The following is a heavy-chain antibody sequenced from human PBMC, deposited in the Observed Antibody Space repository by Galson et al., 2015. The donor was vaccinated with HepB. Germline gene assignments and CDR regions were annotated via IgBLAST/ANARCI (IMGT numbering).Heavy chain of an antibody. V-gene: IGHV3-33*06. CDR1: GFTFSSYG. D-gene: IGHD2-2*01. CDR3: AKAGGAYCSSTSCWKRDYFDY. CDR2: IWYDGSNK. Sequence: SLRLSCAASGFTFSSYGMHWVRQAPGKGLEWVAVIWYDGSNKYYADSVKGRFTISRDNSKNTLYLQMNSLRAEDTAVYYCAKAGGAYCSSTSCWKRDYFDYWGQGTLVTVSS. J-gene: IGHJ4*02.